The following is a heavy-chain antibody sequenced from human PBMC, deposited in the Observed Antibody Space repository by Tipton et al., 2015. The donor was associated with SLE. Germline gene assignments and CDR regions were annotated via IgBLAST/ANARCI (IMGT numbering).Heavy chain of an antibody. J-gene: IGHJ4*02. CDR1: GASINDHY. Sequence: TLSLTCTVSGASINDHYWSWVRQSPGKGLEWIGYIYYSGSTTYNPSLKSRVTISVDKSKTRFSLKLNSVTAADTAVYYCARSAGYGSNWAHFDYWGQGTLVTVSS. V-gene: IGHV4-59*11. D-gene: IGHD6-13*01. CDR2: IYYSGST. CDR3: ARSAGYGSNWAHFDY.